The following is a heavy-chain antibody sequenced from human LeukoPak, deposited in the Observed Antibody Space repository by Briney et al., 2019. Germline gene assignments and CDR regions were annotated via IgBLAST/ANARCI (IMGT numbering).Heavy chain of an antibody. V-gene: IGHV4-34*01. CDR1: GGSFSGYY. D-gene: IGHD6-19*01. J-gene: IGHJ4*02. CDR3: ARGEDSSGWFVY. Sequence: SETLSLTCAVYGGSFSGYYWSWIRQPPGKGLEWIGEINHSGSTNYNPSLKSRGTISVDTSKNQFSLKLSSVTAADTAVYYCARGEDSSGWFVYWGQGTLVTVSS. CDR2: INHSGST.